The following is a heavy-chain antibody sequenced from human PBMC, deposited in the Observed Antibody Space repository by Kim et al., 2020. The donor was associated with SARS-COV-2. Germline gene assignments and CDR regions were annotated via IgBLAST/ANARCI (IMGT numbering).Heavy chain of an antibody. CDR1: GGTFSSYA. CDR2: IITIFGTA. D-gene: IGHD2-15*01. Sequence: SVKVSCKASGGTFSSYAISWVRQAPGQGLEWMGGIITIFGTANYAQKFQGRVTITADESTSTAYMELSSLRSEDTAVYYCASASYSVVTGLDIWGQGTMVTVSS. V-gene: IGHV1-69*13. CDR3: ASASYSVVTGLDI. J-gene: IGHJ3*02.